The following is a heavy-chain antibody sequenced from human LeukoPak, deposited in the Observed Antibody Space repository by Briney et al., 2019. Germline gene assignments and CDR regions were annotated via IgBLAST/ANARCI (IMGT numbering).Heavy chain of an antibody. D-gene: IGHD5-24*01. J-gene: IGHJ6*04. V-gene: IGHV4-34*01. CDR2: INHSGST. CDR1: GGSFSDYY. CDR3: ARGMAADV. Sequence: SDTLSLTCAVYGGSFSDYYWIWIRQPPGKGLEWIGQINHSGSTNYNPSLKSRVTISLDTSKNQFSLKLSSVTAADTAVYYCARGMAADVWGKGTTVTVSS.